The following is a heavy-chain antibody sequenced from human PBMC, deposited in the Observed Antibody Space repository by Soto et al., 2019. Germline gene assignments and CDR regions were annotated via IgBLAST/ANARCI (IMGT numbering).Heavy chain of an antibody. D-gene: IGHD2-15*01. CDR3: ARWYGDCSGGSCYFEGWFDP. V-gene: IGHV1-8*01. J-gene: IGHJ5*02. Sequence: QVQLVQSGAEVKKPGASVKVSCKASGYTFTSYDINWVRQATGQGLEWMGWMNPNSGNTGYAQKFQGRVTMTRNTSISTAYMELSSLRSEDTAVYYCARWYGDCSGGSCYFEGWFDPWGQGTLVTVSS. CDR2: MNPNSGNT. CDR1: GYTFTSYD.